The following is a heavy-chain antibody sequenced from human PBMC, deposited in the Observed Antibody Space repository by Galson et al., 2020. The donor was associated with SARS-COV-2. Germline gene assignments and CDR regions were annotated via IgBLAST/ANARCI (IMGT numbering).Heavy chain of an antibody. J-gene: IGHJ4*02. CDR2: FDPEDGET. D-gene: IGHD1-20*01. CDR1: GYTLTELS. V-gene: IGHV1-24*01. Sequence: ASVKVSCKVSGYTLTELSMHWVRQAPGKGLEWMGGFDPEDGETIYAQKFQGRVTMTEDTSTDTAYMELSSLRSEDTAVYYCATNNWNDVGAFHYWGQRTLVTVSS. CDR3: ATNNWNDVGAFHY.